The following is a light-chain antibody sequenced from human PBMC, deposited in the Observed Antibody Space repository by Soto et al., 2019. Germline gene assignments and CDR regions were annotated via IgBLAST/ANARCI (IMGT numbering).Light chain of an antibody. J-gene: IGKJ5*01. CDR3: PQSYGPPIP. CDR2: DAS. Sequence: RVTPSRICAAAVFGDRGTITRRASQTVSTFLHWYQQKPGKAPKLVIYDASSLPSGVPSSLSGSGSGTDFTRPISSRQPDYCGSYYWPQSYGPPIPFAQGTRLEIK. CDR1: QTVSTF. V-gene: IGKV1-39*01.